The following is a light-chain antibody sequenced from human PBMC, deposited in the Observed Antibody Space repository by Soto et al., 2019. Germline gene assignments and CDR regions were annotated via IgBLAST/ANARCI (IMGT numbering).Light chain of an antibody. CDR3: QHYVSSVWT. CDR2: GAS. V-gene: IGKV3-20*01. CDR1: QSVSGSY. Sequence: EIVLTQSPGTLSLSPGERATLSCRASQSVSGSYLAWYQQKPGQAPRLVIYGASRRATGIPDRFSGSGSGTDFTLTISRLESEDSALYHCQHYVSSVWTFGQGTKVEIK. J-gene: IGKJ1*01.